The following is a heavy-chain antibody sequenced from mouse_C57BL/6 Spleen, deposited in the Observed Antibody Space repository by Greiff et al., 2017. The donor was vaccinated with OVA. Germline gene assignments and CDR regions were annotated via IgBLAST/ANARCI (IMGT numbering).Heavy chain of an antibody. CDR1: GYAFSSSW. V-gene: IGHV1-82*01. CDR3: APITTVVPTGFAY. J-gene: IGHJ3*01. CDR2: IYPGDGDT. Sequence: QVQLQQSGPELVKPGASVKISCKASGYAFSSSWMNWVKQRPGKGLEWIGRIYPGDGDTNYNGKFKGKATLTADKSSSTAYMQLSSLTSEDSAVYFCAPITTVVPTGFAYWGQGTLVTVSA. D-gene: IGHD1-1*01.